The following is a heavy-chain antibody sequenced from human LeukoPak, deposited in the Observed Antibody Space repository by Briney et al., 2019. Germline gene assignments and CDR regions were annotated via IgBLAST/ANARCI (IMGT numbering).Heavy chain of an antibody. V-gene: IGHV3-9*01. CDR2: IRWNSGNI. Sequence: GGSLRLSCAASGFTFDDYAMHWVRQAPGKGLEWVSGIRWNSGNIGDADSVKGRFTISRDNAKNSLDLQMNSLRSEDTALYYCAKGHGSGSYYFDYWGQGTLVTVSS. D-gene: IGHD3-10*01. CDR3: AKGHGSGSYYFDY. J-gene: IGHJ4*02. CDR1: GFTFDDYA.